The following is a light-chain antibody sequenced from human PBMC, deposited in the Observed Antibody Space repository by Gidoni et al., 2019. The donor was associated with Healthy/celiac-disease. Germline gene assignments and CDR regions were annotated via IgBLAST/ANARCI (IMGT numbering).Light chain of an antibody. V-gene: IGKV3-11*01. CDR1: QSVSSY. J-gene: IGKJ3*01. CDR2: EAS. CDR3: QQRSNWPSGFT. Sequence: IVLTQSPATLSLSPGERATLSCRASQSVSSYLAWYQQKPGQAPRLLIYEASNRATGIPARFSGSGSGTDFTLTISSLEPEDFAVYYCQQRSNWPSGFTFGPGTKVDIK.